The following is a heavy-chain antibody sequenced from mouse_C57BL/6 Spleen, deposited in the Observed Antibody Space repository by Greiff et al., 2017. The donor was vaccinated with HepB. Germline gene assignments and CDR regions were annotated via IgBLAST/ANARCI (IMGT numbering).Heavy chain of an antibody. CDR3: ARATTVVKGFAY. CDR2: INPYNGDT. V-gene: IGHV1-20*01. Sequence: EVKLVESGPELVKPGDSVKISCKASGYSFTGYFMNWVMQSHGKSLEWIGRINPYNGDTFYNQKFKGKATLTVDKSSSTAHMELRSLTSEDSAVYYCARATTVVKGFAYWGQGTLVTVSA. D-gene: IGHD1-1*01. J-gene: IGHJ3*01. CDR1: GYSFTGYF.